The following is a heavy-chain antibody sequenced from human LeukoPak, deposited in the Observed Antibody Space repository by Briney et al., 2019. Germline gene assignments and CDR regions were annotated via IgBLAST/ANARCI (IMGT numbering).Heavy chain of an antibody. CDR1: GGSISSGGYS. CDR2: IYHSGST. D-gene: IGHD3-3*01. Sequence: PSQTLSLTCAVSGGSISSGGYSWSWIRQPPGKGLEWIGYIYHSGSTYYNPSLKSRVTMSVDTSKNQFSLKLSSVTAADTAVYYCARTRIRFLEWNAGMDVWGQGTTVTVSS. J-gene: IGHJ6*02. CDR3: ARTRIRFLEWNAGMDV. V-gene: IGHV4-30-2*01.